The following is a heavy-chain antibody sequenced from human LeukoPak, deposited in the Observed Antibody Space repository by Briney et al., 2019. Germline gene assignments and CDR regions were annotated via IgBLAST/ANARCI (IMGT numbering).Heavy chain of an antibody. J-gene: IGHJ4*02. CDR3: ARDSISSGGSYRRFDY. V-gene: IGHV1-18*01. CDR1: GYTFTNYG. CDR2: ISAYNGIT. Sequence: GASVKVSCKASGYTFTNYGVSWVRQAPGQGLEWMGWISAYNGITNYAQKLQGRVTMTTDTSTSTAYMELRSLRSDDTAVYYCARDSISSGGSYRRFDYWGQGTLVTVSS. D-gene: IGHD3-10*01.